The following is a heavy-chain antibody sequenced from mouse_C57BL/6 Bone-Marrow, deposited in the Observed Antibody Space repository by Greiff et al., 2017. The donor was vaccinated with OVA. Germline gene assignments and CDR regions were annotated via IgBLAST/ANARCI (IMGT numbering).Heavy chain of an antibody. Sequence: EVKLQESGGGLVKPGGSLKLSCAASGFTFSSYAMSWVRQTPEKRLEWVATISDGGSYTYYPDNVKGRFTISRDNAKNNLYLQMSHLKSEDTAMYYCARVSYGRGYWGQGTTLTVSS. CDR1: GFTFSSYA. J-gene: IGHJ2*01. CDR2: ISDGGSYT. D-gene: IGHD1-1*01. CDR3: ARVSYGRGY. V-gene: IGHV5-4*03.